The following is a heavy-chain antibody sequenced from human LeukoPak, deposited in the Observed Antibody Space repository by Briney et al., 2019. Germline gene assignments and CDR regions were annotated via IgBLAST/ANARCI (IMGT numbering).Heavy chain of an antibody. CDR1: GFTFSSYA. CDR2: ISGSGGST. Sequence: QPGGSLRLSCAASGFTFSSYAMSWVRQAPGKGLEWVSAISGSGGSTYYADSVKGRFTISRDNAKNSLYLQMNSLRAEDTAAYYCARDSYYDFWSGYYYYYYYMDVWGKGTTVTVSS. J-gene: IGHJ6*03. V-gene: IGHV3-23*01. CDR3: ARDSYYDFWSGYYYYYYYMDV. D-gene: IGHD3-3*01.